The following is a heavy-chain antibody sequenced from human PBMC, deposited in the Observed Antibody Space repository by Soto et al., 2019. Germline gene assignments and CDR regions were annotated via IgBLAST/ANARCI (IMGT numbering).Heavy chain of an antibody. D-gene: IGHD3-3*01. CDR1: GFTFSSYA. CDR3: AKDFAPSIRNWFDP. J-gene: IGHJ5*02. Sequence: GGSLRLSCAASGFTFSSYAMSLVRPAPGEGLEWVSAISGSGGSTYDADSVKGRFNISRDNSKNKLYLQMNSLRAEDTAVYYCAKDFAPSIRNWFDPWGQGTLVTVSS. CDR2: ISGSGGST. V-gene: IGHV3-23*01.